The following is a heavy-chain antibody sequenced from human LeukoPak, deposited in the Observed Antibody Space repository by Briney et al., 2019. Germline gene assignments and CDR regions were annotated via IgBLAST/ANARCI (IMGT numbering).Heavy chain of an antibody. D-gene: IGHD2-21*01. CDR2: ITGSGGGT. CDR1: GFSFSNYP. V-gene: IGHV3-23*01. J-gene: IGHJ6*02. Sequence: PGGSLRLSCAASGFSFSNYPMSWVRQGPGKGLEWVSGITGSGGGTFYADSVKGRFTISRDNSNNILYLQMKSLRDEDTAVYYCAKGQLSVIIRGGLDVWGQGTAVTVSS. CDR3: AKGQLSVIIRGGLDV.